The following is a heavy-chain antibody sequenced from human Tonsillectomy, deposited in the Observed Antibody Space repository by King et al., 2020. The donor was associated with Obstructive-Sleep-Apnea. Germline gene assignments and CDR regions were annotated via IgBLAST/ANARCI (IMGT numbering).Heavy chain of an antibody. CDR3: ASVNIAVAGTGDY. V-gene: IGHV3-48*04. CDR2: ISSSSTI. CDR1: GFTFSSYS. J-gene: IGHJ4*02. Sequence: QLVQSGGGLVQPGGSLRLSCAASGFTFSSYSMNWVRQAPGKGLEWVSYISSSSTIYYADSVKGRFTISRDNAKNSLYLQMNSLRAEDTAVYYCASVNIAVAGTGDYWGQGTLVTVSS. D-gene: IGHD6-19*01.